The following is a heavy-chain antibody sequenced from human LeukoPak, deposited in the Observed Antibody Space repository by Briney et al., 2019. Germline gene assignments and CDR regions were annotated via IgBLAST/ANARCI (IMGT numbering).Heavy chain of an antibody. D-gene: IGHD3-22*01. Sequence: ASVKVSCKASGGTFSSYAISWVRQAPGQGLEWMGGIIPIFGTANYAQKFQGRVTITTDESTSTAYMELSSLRSEDTAVYYCARDSFYDSSGYYGPLDYWGQGTLVTVSS. V-gene: IGHV1-69*05. CDR3: ARDSFYDSSGYYGPLDY. CDR1: GGTFSSYA. J-gene: IGHJ4*02. CDR2: IIPIFGTA.